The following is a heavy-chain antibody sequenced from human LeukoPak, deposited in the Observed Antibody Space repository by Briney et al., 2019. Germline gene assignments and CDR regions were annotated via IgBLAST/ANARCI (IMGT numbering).Heavy chain of an antibody. CDR2: ISSSGSTI. D-gene: IGHD3-22*01. CDR1: GFTFNSYE. Sequence: PGGSLRLSCAASGFTFNSYEMNWVRQAPGKGLEWVSYISSSGSTIYYADSVKGRFTVSRDNAKNSLYLQMNSLRAEDTAVYYCAVVSGYWRVWKYWGQGTLATVSS. V-gene: IGHV3-48*03. J-gene: IGHJ4*02. CDR3: AVVSGYWRVWKY.